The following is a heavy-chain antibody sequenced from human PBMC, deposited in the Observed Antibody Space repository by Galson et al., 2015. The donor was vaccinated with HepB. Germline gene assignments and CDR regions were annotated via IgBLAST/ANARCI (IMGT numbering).Heavy chain of an antibody. CDR3: ARHLPAMPADYYDSSGYQDY. Sequence: SVKVSCKASGYTFTSYYMHWVRQAPGQGLEWMGIINPSGGSTSYAQKFQGRVTMTRDTSTSTVYMELSSLRSEDTAVYYCARHLPAMPADYYDSSGYQDYWGQGTLVTVSS. CDR1: GYTFTSYY. V-gene: IGHV1-46*03. D-gene: IGHD3-22*01. CDR2: INPSGGST. J-gene: IGHJ4*02.